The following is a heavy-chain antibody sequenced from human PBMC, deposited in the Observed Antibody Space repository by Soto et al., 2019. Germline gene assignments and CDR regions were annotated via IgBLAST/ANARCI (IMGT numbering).Heavy chain of an antibody. J-gene: IGHJ4*02. V-gene: IGHV4-59*01. CDR2: FSYNGGA. D-gene: IGHD3-9*01. CDR3: ARGERLGLDY. CDR1: GGSINSYY. Sequence: PSETLSLTCTVSGGSINSYYWSWIRQPPGKGLEWIGYFSYNGGANYNPSLKSRVTISLDTSKNQFSLMLSSVTAADTAVYYCARGERLGLDYWGQGTLVTVSS.